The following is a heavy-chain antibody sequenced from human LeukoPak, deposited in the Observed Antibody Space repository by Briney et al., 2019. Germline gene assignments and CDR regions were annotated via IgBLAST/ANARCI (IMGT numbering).Heavy chain of an antibody. CDR2: ISNSGDST. CDR1: GFTFSTYA. Sequence: GRSPRLSCAASGFTFSTYAMTWVRQAPGKGMEWVSAISNSGDSTYYADSVKGRFTISRDNFKNTLYLQMNSLRADDTAVYYCARGRFSFDYWGQGTLVTVSS. D-gene: IGHD3-3*01. CDR3: ARGRFSFDY. J-gene: IGHJ4*02. V-gene: IGHV3-23*01.